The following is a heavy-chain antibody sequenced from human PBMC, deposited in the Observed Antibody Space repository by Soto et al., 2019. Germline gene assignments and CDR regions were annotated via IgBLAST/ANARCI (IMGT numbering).Heavy chain of an antibody. D-gene: IGHD3-9*01. CDR1: GGSISSYY. J-gene: IGHJ4*02. V-gene: IGHV4-59*01. CDR2: IYYSGST. Sequence: SETLSLTCTVSGGSISSYYWSWIRQPPGKGLEWIGYIYYSGSTNYNPSLKSRVTISVDTSKNQFSLKLSSVTAADTAVYYCARGVEYYDILTGYYLFDYWGQGTLVTVSS. CDR3: ARGVEYYDILTGYYLFDY.